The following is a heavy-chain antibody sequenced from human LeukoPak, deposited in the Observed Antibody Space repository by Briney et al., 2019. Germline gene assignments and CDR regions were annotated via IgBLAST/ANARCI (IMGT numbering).Heavy chain of an antibody. D-gene: IGHD1-1*01. CDR3: ARERLSYYYMDA. J-gene: IGHJ6*03. Sequence: PSETLSLTCTVSGGSIGSSTYYWVWIRQPPGKGLEWIGSIYYNGDTYYSPSPQSRVSISVATSKNQFSLKLSSVTAADTAVYYCARERLSYYYMDAWGKGTTVTVSS. CDR2: IYYNGDT. V-gene: IGHV4-39*07. CDR1: GGSIGSSTYY.